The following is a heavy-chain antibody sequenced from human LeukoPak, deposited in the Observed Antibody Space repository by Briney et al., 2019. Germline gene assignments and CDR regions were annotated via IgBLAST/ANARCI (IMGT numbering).Heavy chain of an antibody. CDR1: GYPFTSFE. Sequence: ASVKVSCKASGYPFTSFEINWVRQVTGEGLEWMGWMKPDSGNSAFAQKFRDRVTLSSDSSINTAYMEVSSLGSDDTAVYFCARGTFDYDVVTGIHYYYMDVWGTGTAVTVSS. CDR3: ARGTFDYDVVTGIHYYYMDV. J-gene: IGHJ6*03. D-gene: IGHD4-17*01. CDR2: MKPDSGNS. V-gene: IGHV1-8*01.